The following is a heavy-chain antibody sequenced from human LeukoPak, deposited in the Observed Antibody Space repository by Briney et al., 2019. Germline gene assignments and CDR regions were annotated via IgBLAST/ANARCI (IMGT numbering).Heavy chain of an antibody. V-gene: IGHV4-34*01. J-gene: IGHJ4*02. CDR2: INHRGSA. CDR1: GGPFSHYY. CDR3: ASSPSYDSSGYYYDY. Sequence: TSETLSLTCVVYGGPFSHYYWTYIRQPPGKGPEWIGEINHRGSAHYNPSLKSRVTISVDTSKNQFSLKMQSVTAADTAVYYCASSPSYDSSGYYYDYWGQGVLVTVSS. D-gene: IGHD3-22*01.